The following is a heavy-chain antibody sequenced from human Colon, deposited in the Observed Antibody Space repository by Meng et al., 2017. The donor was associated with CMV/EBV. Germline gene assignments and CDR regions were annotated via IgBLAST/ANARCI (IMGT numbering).Heavy chain of an antibody. J-gene: IGHJ4*02. Sequence: MSSSYTFLFSYILWVRQTPRQWLALLGSIYPSACTPSSAPKFPVSLTMTTDTSTVTFYMVLSSLIFEYSAIYYCTSEFPSTRYFDSWGQGTLVTVSS. CDR2: IYPSACTP. D-gene: IGHD2/OR15-2a*01. CDR3: TSEFPSTRYFDS. V-gene: IGHV1-46*01. CDR1: SYTFLFSY.